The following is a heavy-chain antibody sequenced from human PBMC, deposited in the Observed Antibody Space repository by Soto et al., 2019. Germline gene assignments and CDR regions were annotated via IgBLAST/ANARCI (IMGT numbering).Heavy chain of an antibody. V-gene: IGHV3-33*01. CDR2: IWNDGSNK. D-gene: IGHD2-15*01. CDR1: GFTFSSYG. J-gene: IGHJ4*02. CDR3: ARVGRYCSGGSGYPSGYFDY. Sequence: QVQLVESGGGVVQPGRSLRLSCAASGFTFSSYGMHWVRQAPGKGLEWVAVIWNDGSNKYYADSVKGRFTISRDNSKNTLYLQMNNRRAEDTAVYYCARVGRYCSGGSGYPSGYFDYWGQGTLVTVSS.